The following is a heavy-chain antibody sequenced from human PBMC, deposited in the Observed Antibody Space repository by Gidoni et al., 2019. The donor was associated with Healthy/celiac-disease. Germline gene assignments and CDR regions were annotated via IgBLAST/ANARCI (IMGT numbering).Heavy chain of an antibody. CDR3: ARDLSQLAFDY. D-gene: IGHD2-2*01. CDR2: IWYDGSNK. CDR1: GFTFSSYG. V-gene: IGHV3-33*01. J-gene: IGHJ4*02. Sequence: QVQLVESGGGVVQPGRSLRLSCAASGFTFSSYGMHWVRQAPGKGLDWGAVIWYDGSNKYYADSVKGRFTISRDNSKNTLYLQMNSLRAEDTAVYYCARDLSQLAFDYWGQGTLVTVSS.